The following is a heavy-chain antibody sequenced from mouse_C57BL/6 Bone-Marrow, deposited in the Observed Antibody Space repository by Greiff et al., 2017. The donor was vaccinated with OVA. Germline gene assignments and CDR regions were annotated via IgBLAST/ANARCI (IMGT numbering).Heavy chain of an antibody. CDR3: ARNYGYVLCYFDV. CDR2: INNDGSST. V-gene: IGHV5-16*01. CDR1: GFTFSDYY. Sequence: DVKLVESEGGLVQPGSSLKLSCTASGFTFSDYYMAWVRQAPEKGLEWVANINNDGSSTYYLDSLKSRFIISRDNAKNILYLQMSSLKSEDTATNYCARNYGYVLCYFDVCDRGNAITVSA. J-gene: IGHJ1*03. D-gene: IGHD2-2*01.